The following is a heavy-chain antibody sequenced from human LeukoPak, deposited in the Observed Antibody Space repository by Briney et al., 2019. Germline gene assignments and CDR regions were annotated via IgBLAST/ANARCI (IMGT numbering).Heavy chain of an antibody. J-gene: IGHJ4*02. D-gene: IGHD3-16*01. V-gene: IGHV3-23*01. CDR3: ARDLGSLGYFDY. CDR1: GFTFNNYA. CDR2: ISGSGGTT. Sequence: PGVSLRLSCAASGFTFNNYAMNWVRQAPGKGLEWVSVISGSGGTTYYADSVKGRFIISRDNSKNTLYLQMNSLRAEDTAVYYCARDLGSLGYFDYWGQGTLVTVSS.